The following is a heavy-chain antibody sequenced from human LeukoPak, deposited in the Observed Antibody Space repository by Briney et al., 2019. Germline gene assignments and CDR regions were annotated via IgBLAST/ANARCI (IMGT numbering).Heavy chain of an antibody. CDR1: GYTFTSYG. Sequence: ASVKVSCKASGYTFTSYGISWVRQAPGQGLEWMGWISAYNGNTNYAQKLQGRVTMTTDTSTSTAYMELRSLRSDDTAVYYCARVRYYDSSGYYDWFDPWGQGTLVTVSS. D-gene: IGHD3-22*01. CDR2: ISAYNGNT. J-gene: IGHJ5*02. V-gene: IGHV1-18*01. CDR3: ARVRYYDSSGYYDWFDP.